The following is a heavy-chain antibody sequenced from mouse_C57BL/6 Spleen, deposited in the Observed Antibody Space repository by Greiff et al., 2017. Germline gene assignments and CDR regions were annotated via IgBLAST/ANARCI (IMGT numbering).Heavy chain of an antibody. Sequence: VQLKESGGGLVKPGGSLKLSCAASGFTFSDYGMHWVRQAPEKGLEWVAYISSGSSTIYYADTVKGRFTISRDNAKNTLFLQMTSLGSEDTAMYYCAGRRVTTVVAEDYAMDYWGQRASVTVSS. CDR3: AGRRVTTVVAEDYAMDY. CDR2: ISSGSSTI. CDR1: GFTFSDYG. V-gene: IGHV5-17*01. D-gene: IGHD1-1*01. J-gene: IGHJ4*01.